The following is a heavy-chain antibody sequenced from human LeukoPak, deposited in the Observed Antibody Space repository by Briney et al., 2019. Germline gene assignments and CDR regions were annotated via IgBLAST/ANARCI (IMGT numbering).Heavy chain of an antibody. CDR2: INHSGST. J-gene: IGHJ6*02. V-gene: IGHV4-34*01. Sequence: SETLSLTCAVYGGSFSGYYWSWIRQPPGKGLEWIGEINHSGSTNYNPSLKSRVTISVDTSKNQFSLKLSSVTAADTAVYYCARFRTEAYYHYGMDVWGQGTTVTVSS. CDR3: ARFRTEAYYHYGMDV. D-gene: IGHD1-14*01. CDR1: GGSFSGYY.